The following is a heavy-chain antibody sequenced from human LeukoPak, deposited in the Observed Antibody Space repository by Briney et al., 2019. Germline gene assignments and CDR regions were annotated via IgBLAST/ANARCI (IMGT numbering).Heavy chain of an antibody. CDR2: IRSRAYGGTT. CDR3: ARGPIQQWLYNGMDV. J-gene: IGHJ6*02. Sequence: QPGRSLRLSCTASEFTFGDHAMSWVRQAPGKRLEWVGFIRSRAYGGTTEYAPAVKGRFLISRDDSKSIAYLHMNSLKTEDTAVYYCARGPIQQWLYNGMDVWGQGTTVSVSS. D-gene: IGHD5-18*01. V-gene: IGHV3-49*04. CDR1: EFTFGDHA.